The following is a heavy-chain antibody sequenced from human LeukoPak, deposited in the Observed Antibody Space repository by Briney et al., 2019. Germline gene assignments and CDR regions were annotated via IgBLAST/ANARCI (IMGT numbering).Heavy chain of an antibody. V-gene: IGHV1-24*01. CDR2: FDPEDGET. CDR1: GYTLTELS. J-gene: IGHJ5*02. CDR3: ATQSLGSIAAAGTGVFYWFDP. D-gene: IGHD6-13*01. Sequence: ASVKVSCKVSGYTLTELSMHWVRQAPGKGLEWMGGFDPEDGETIYAQKFQGRVTMTEDTSTDTAYMELSSLRSEDTAVYYCATQSLGSIAAAGTGVFYWFDPWGQGTLVTVSS.